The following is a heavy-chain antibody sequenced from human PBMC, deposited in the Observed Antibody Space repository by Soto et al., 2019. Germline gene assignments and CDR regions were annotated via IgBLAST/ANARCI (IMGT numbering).Heavy chain of an antibody. D-gene: IGHD5-12*01. J-gene: IGHJ4*02. Sequence: QVQVVESGGGVVQPGGSLRLSCAASGFTFSTYGMHWVRQAPNKGLEWVSIISYDGVNKFYAASVKGRFTISRDNSDNTVYLQMNSLRDEDSAVYYCAKDIHPAEDGSHYGADYWGQGTLVTVSS. CDR3: AKDIHPAEDGSHYGADY. V-gene: IGHV3-30*18. CDR2: ISYDGVNK. CDR1: GFTFSTYG.